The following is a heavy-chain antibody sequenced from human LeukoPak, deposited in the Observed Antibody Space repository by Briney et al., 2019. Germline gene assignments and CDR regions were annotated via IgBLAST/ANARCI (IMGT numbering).Heavy chain of an antibody. D-gene: IGHD3-10*01. CDR3: VADTAGDLAF. J-gene: IGHJ4*02. CDR1: GFPFNKYA. V-gene: IGHV3-9*01. CDR2: ILANSRAT. Sequence: GGSLRLSCVTSGFPFNKYAFHWVRQAPGKGLEWVSGILANSRATGYGDSVKGRFTISRDDATNSLYLQMNNLRVEDTALYYCVADTAGDLAFWGQGSLVIVSS.